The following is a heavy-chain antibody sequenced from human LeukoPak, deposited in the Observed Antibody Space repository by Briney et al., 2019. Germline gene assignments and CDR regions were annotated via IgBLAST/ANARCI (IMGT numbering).Heavy chain of an antibody. Sequence: GGSLRLSCAASGFTFSSYAMSWVRQAPGKGLEWVSAISGSGGSTYYADSVKGRFTISRDNSKNTLYLQMNSLRAEDTAVYYCATQWLVPGYYYYMDVWGKGTTVTVSS. CDR3: ATQWLVPGYYYYMDV. D-gene: IGHD6-19*01. J-gene: IGHJ6*03. CDR2: ISGSGGST. CDR1: GFTFSSYA. V-gene: IGHV3-23*01.